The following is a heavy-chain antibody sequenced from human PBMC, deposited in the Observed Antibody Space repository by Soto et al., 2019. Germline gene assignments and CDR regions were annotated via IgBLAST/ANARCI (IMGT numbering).Heavy chain of an antibody. CDR1: GGTFSSYA. CDR3: AREGSDYYDSSGYAHYFDY. Sequence: QVQLVQSGAEVKKPGSSVKVSCKASGGTFSSYAISWVRQAPGQGLEWMGGIIPIFGTANYAQKFQGRVTITADESTSTAYMELSSLRSEDTAVYYCAREGSDYYDSSGYAHYFDYWGQGTLVTVSS. CDR2: IIPIFGTA. J-gene: IGHJ4*02. D-gene: IGHD3-22*01. V-gene: IGHV1-69*12.